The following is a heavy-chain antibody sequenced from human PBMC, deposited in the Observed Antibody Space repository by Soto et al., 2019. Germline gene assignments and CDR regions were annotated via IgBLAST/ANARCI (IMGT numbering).Heavy chain of an antibody. D-gene: IGHD5-12*01. Sequence: ASVKVSCKASGYTFTGYYMHWVRQAPGQGLEWMGWINPNSGGTNYAQKFQGWVTMTRDTSISTAYMELSRLRSDDTAVYYCARGVEHSGYDSRDFYYYYYMDVWGKGTTVTVSS. CDR3: ARGVEHSGYDSRDFYYYYYMDV. CDR2: INPNSGGT. CDR1: GYTFTGYY. V-gene: IGHV1-2*04. J-gene: IGHJ6*03.